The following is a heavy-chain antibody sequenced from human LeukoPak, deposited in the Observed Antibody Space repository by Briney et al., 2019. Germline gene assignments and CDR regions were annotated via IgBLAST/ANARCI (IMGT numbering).Heavy chain of an antibody. CDR2: IRYDGSNK. CDR1: GFTFSSYG. J-gene: IGHJ4*02. D-gene: IGHD3-22*01. CDR3: AKDQAGRFDYYDSSGYLDY. V-gene: IGHV3-30*02. Sequence: GGSLRLSCAASGFTFSSYGMHWVRQAPGKGLEWVAFIRYDGSNKYYADSVKGRFTISRDNSKNPLYLQMNSLRAEDTAVYYCAKDQAGRFDYYDSSGYLDYWGRGPLVTVSS.